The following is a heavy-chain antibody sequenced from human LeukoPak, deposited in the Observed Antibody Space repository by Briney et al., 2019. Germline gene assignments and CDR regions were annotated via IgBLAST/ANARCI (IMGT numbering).Heavy chain of an antibody. CDR1: GYTFTGYY. D-gene: IGHD6-19*01. V-gene: IGHV1-2*02. CDR2: INPNSGGT. Sequence: ASVKVSCKASGYTFTGYYMHWVRQAPGQGLEWMGWINPNSGGTNYAQKFQGRVTMTRDTSISTAYMSRLRSDDTAVYYCARGGWYVVVGFFDYWGQGTLVTVSS. J-gene: IGHJ4*02. CDR3: ARGGWYVVVGFFDY.